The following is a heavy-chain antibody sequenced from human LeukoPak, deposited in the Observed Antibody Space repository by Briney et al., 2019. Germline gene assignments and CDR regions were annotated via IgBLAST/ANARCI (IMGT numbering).Heavy chain of an antibody. Sequence: ASVTVSCKVSGYTLTELSMHWVRQAPGKGLEWMGGSDPEDGETIYAQKFQGRVTMTEDTSTDTAYMELSSLRSEDTAVYYCAVVVYASMILGYWGQGTLVTVPS. D-gene: IGHD3-22*01. CDR3: AVVVYASMILGY. CDR1: GYTLTELS. J-gene: IGHJ4*02. V-gene: IGHV1-24*01. CDR2: SDPEDGET.